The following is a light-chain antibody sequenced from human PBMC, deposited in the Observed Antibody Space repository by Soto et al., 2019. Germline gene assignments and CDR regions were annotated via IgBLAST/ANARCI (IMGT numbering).Light chain of an antibody. CDR1: QSVGNN. J-gene: IGKJ4*01. CDR2: ATS. V-gene: IGKV3-15*01. Sequence: EIVVTQSPATLSVSPGERATLSCRASQSVGNNFAWYQQKPGQAPRLLIFATSTRAPGAPARFSGSGSGTEFTLTISSLQSEDFAVYYCQEYGDWPLTFGGGAKVEIE. CDR3: QEYGDWPLT.